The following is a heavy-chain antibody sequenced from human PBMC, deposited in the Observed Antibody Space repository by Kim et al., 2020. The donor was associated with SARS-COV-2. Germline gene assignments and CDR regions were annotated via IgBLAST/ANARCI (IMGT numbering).Heavy chain of an antibody. D-gene: IGHD1-7*01. V-gene: IGHV3-30*04. CDR1: GFTFSAYT. CDR3: AELGYGLDV. CDR2: TSDGGKCT. J-gene: IGHJ6*02. Sequence: GGSLRLSCAASGFTFSAYTMHWVRQAPGKGLEWVSATSDGGKCTYYADSVKGRFSISRDNSKNTLYLQMNSLRAEDSAVYFCAELGYGLDVGGQATTV.